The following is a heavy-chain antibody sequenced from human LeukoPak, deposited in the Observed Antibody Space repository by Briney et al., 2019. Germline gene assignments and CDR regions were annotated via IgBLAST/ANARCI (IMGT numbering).Heavy chain of an antibody. CDR1: GYTFTSYA. CDR2: INAGNGNT. Sequence: ASVKVSCKASGYTFTSYAMHWVRQAPGQRLEWTGWINAGNGNTKYSQKFQGRVTITRDTSASTAYMELSSLRSEDTAVYYCARARRVVVIARDAFDIWGQGTMVTVSS. V-gene: IGHV1-3*01. D-gene: IGHD3-22*01. CDR3: ARARRVVVIARDAFDI. J-gene: IGHJ3*02.